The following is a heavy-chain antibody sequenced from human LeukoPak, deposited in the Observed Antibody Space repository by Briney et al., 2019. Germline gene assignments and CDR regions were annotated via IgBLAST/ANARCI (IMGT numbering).Heavy chain of an antibody. V-gene: IGHV7-4-1*02. CDR1: GYTFTSYA. D-gene: IGHD6-19*01. Sequence: ASVKVSCKASGYTFTSYAMNWVRQAPGQGLEWMGWINTNTGNPTYAQGFTGRFVFSLDTSVSTAYLQISSLKAEDTAVYYCARGQWLALYYYYYYMDVWGKGTTVTVSS. CDR2: INTNTGNP. J-gene: IGHJ6*03. CDR3: ARGQWLALYYYYYYMDV.